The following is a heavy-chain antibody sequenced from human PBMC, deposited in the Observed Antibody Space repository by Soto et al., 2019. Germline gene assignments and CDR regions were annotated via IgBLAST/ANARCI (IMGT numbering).Heavy chain of an antibody. CDR1: GGSISSYY. CDR3: ARHMGSTSASISY. V-gene: IGHV4-59*08. D-gene: IGHD2-2*01. CDR2: IYYSGST. J-gene: IGHJ4*02. Sequence: SETLSLTCTVSGGSISSYYWSWIRQPPGKGLEWIGYIYYSGSTKYNPSLESRVTISVDTSKNQFSLKLSSVTAADTAVYYCARHMGSTSASISYWGQGILVNVSS.